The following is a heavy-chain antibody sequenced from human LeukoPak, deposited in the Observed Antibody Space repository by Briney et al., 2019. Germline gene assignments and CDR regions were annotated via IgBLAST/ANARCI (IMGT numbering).Heavy chain of an antibody. CDR2: MNPNSGNT. V-gene: IGHV1-8*01. Sequence: VASVKVSRKTSGYTFTSYDINWVRQPTGQGLEWMGWMNPNSGNTGYAQKFQGRVTMTRNTSKSTAYMELSSLRSEDTAVYYCARYYGSGGIDHWGQGTPVTVSS. CDR1: GYTFTSYD. CDR3: ARYYGSGGIDH. J-gene: IGHJ4*02. D-gene: IGHD3-10*01.